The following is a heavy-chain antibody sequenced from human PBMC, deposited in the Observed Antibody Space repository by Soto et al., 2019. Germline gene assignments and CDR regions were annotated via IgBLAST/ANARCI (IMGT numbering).Heavy chain of an antibody. V-gene: IGHV4-34*01. CDR2: INHSGST. Sequence: QVQLQQWGAGLLKPSETLSLTCAVYGGSFSGYYWNWIRQPPGKGLEWIGEINHSGSTNYNPSLKRRVTISVDTSKNQFSLQLSSVTAADTAVYYCARGDGRNFDYWGQGTLVTVSS. CDR1: GGSFSGYY. CDR3: ARGDGRNFDY. J-gene: IGHJ4*02.